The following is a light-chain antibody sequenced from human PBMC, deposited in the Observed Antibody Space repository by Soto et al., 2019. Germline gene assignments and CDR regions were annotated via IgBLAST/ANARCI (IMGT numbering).Light chain of an antibody. CDR3: CSYAGSSTLV. CDR1: SSDVGTYNF. J-gene: IGLJ1*01. Sequence: QSVLTQPASVSGSPGQSITISCTGTSSDVGTYNFVSWYQQHPGKAPKLIIYEGSKRPSGVSNRFSGSKSGNTASLTISGLQAEDEADYYCCSYAGSSTLVFGTGTKLTVL. CDR2: EGS. V-gene: IGLV2-23*01.